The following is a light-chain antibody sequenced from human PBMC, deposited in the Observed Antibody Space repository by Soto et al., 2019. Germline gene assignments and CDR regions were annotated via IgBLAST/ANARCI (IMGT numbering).Light chain of an antibody. CDR3: QQYGTSPPLT. Sequence: EIVLTQSPGTLSLSPGERATLSCRASQSVRNNYLAWYQQKPGQAPRLLIYAASSRVTGIPDRFSGSGSGRDFTLTISRLEPEDFAVYYCQQYGTSPPLTFGPGTKVDVK. J-gene: IGKJ3*01. CDR1: QSVRNNY. V-gene: IGKV3-20*01. CDR2: AAS.